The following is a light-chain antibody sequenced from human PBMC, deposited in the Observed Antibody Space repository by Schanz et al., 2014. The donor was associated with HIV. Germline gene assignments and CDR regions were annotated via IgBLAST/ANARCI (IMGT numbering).Light chain of an antibody. CDR1: QRVTSNY. Sequence: EIVLTQSPGTLSLSPGERATLSCRASQRVTSNYLAWYQQKPGQAPRIVIYGASNRATGIPHRFSGSGSETDFTLTITRLEPEDFAVFYCQQYGSLPITFGQGTRLEIK. CDR2: GAS. J-gene: IGKJ5*01. V-gene: IGKV3-20*01. CDR3: QQYGSLPIT.